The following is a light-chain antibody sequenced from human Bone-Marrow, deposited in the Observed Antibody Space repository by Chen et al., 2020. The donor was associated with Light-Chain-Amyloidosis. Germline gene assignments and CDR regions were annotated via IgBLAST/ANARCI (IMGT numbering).Light chain of an antibody. J-gene: IGKJ1*01. CDR1: QSVSSY. Sequence: EIVLTQSPATLSLSPGERATLSCRDSQSVSSYLAWYQQKPGQAPRLLIYDASNRATGIPARFSGSGSGTEFTLTISILEPEDFAVYYCQQRGNWPWTFGQGTKVEIK. V-gene: IGKV3-11*01. CDR3: QQRGNWPWT. CDR2: DAS.